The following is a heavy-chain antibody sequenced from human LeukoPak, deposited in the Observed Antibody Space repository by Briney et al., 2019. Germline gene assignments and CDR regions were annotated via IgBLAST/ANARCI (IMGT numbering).Heavy chain of an antibody. CDR3: AKSPYYYDSSGYHC. D-gene: IGHD3-22*01. Sequence: GGSLRLSCAASGFTFSSYAMSWVRQAPGKGLEWVSAISGSGGSTYYADSVKGRFTISRDNSKNTLYLQMNSLRAEDTAVYYCAKSPYYYDSSGYHCWGQGTLVTVSS. CDR2: ISGSGGST. CDR1: GFTFSSYA. V-gene: IGHV3-23*01. J-gene: IGHJ4*02.